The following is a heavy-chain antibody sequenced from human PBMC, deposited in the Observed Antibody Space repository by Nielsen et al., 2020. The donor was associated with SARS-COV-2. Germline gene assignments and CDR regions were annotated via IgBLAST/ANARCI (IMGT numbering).Heavy chain of an antibody. CDR3: ARGWNYADH. D-gene: IGHD1-7*01. CDR1: SGSISGYH. Sequence: ESLKISCTVSSGSISGYHWSWVRQPPGKGLEWIGYIHSGGTTNYNPSLRSRVALSIDTSKNVFFLKLTSVTAADTAVYFCARGWNYADHWGQGALVTVSS. CDR2: IHSGGTT. J-gene: IGHJ4*02. V-gene: IGHV4-59*01.